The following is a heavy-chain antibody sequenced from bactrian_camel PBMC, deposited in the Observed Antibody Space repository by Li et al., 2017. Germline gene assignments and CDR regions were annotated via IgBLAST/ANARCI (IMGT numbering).Heavy chain of an antibody. D-gene: IGHD1*01. CDR1: GYPFSTYY. V-gene: IGHV3S5*01. CDR3: AIDDWAY. CDR2: FYSDGSDT. Sequence: VQLVESGGGLVQPGGSLRLSCAASGYPFSTYYMSWIRQAPGKGLEWVTLFYSDGSDTYYADSMKGRFTISRDNAKNTVHLQMNNLRSEDTALYYRAIDDWAYWGQGTQVTVS. J-gene: IGHJ4*01.